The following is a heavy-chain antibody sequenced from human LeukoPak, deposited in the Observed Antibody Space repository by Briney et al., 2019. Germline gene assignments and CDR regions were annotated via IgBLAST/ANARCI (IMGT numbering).Heavy chain of an antibody. J-gene: IGHJ4*02. CDR1: GGTFSSYA. V-gene: IGHV1-69*05. CDR2: IIPIFGTA. Sequence: SVKVSCQASGGTFSSYAISWVRQAPGQGLEWMGRIIPIFGTANYAQKFQGRVTITTDESTSTAYMELSSLRSEDTAVYYCARDHYDSSGYNFDYWGQGTLVTVSS. D-gene: IGHD3-22*01. CDR3: ARDHYDSSGYNFDY.